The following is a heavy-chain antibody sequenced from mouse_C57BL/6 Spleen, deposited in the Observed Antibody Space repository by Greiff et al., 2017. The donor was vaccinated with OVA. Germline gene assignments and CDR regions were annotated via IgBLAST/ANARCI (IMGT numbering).Heavy chain of an antibody. CDR1: GYTFTDYN. D-gene: IGHD1-1*01. CDR2: INPNNGGT. CDR3: ARIYGREVNWYFDV. J-gene: IGHJ1*03. Sequence: VQLQQSGPELVKPGASVKIPCKASGYTFTDYNMDWVKQSHGKSLEWIGDINPNNGGTIYNQKFKGKATLTVDKSSSTAYMELRSLTSEDTAVDYCARIYGREVNWYFDVWGTGTTVTVSS. V-gene: IGHV1-18*01.